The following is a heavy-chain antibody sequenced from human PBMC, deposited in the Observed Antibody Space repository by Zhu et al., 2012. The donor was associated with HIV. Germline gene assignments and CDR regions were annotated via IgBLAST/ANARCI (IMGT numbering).Heavy chain of an antibody. Sequence: EVQLVESGGGLVQPGRSLRLSCVVSGFTFDDYAMHWVRQTPGKGLEWVSGINWNSGSTGYADSVKGRFTISRDNAKNSLYLQMNSLRAEDMALYYCAKXSGSGWSGSWYFDLWGLAPWSLSPQ. V-gene: IGHV3-9*03. CDR2: INWNSGST. J-gene: IGHJ2*01. D-gene: IGHD6-19*01. CDR1: GFTFDDYA. CDR3: AKXSGSGWSGSWYFDL.